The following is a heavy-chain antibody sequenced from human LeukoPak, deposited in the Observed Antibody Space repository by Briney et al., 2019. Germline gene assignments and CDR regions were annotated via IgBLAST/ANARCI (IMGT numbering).Heavy chain of an antibody. Sequence: SETLSLTCTVSGGSISSYYWSWIRQPPGKGLEWIGYIHNTGSTNYNPSLKGRVTISVDTSKNQFSLKLSSVTTADTAVYHCSSGSGYGIENWGQGTLVTVSP. CDR3: SSGSGYGIEN. CDR2: IHNTGST. J-gene: IGHJ4*02. CDR1: GGSISSYY. D-gene: IGHD6-13*01. V-gene: IGHV4-59*01.